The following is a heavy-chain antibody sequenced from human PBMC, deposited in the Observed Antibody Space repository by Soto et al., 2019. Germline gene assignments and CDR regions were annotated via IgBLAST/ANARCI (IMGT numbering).Heavy chain of an antibody. CDR3: VKGIKVLMVYAIGYYYYGMDV. Sequence: GGSLRLSCSASGFTFSSYAMHWVRQAPGKGLEYVSAISSNGGSTYYADSVKGRFTISRDNSKNTLYLQMSSLRAEDTAVYYCVKGIKVLMVYAIGYYYYGMDVWGQGTTVTVSS. CDR2: ISSNGGST. CDR1: GFTFSSYA. J-gene: IGHJ6*02. D-gene: IGHD2-8*01. V-gene: IGHV3-64D*08.